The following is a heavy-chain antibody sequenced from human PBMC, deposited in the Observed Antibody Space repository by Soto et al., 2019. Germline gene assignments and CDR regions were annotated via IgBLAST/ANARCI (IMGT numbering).Heavy chain of an antibody. CDR3: ARSNYDFWLDP. CDR2: IYTSGST. J-gene: IGHJ5*02. CDR1: GGSISSYC. D-gene: IGHD3-3*01. Sequence: XETLSLTCTVSGGSISSYCWSWIRQPAGKGLEWIGRIYTSGSTNYNPSLKSRVTMSVDTSKNQFSLKLSSVTAADTAVYYCARSNYDFWLDPWGQGTLVTVSS. V-gene: IGHV4-4*07.